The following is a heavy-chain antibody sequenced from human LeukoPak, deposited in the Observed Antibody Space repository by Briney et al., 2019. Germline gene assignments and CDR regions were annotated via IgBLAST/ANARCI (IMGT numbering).Heavy chain of an antibody. J-gene: IGHJ4*02. CDR1: GYTFTSYY. CDR3: AGASEEFLGY. D-gene: IGHD7-27*01. V-gene: IGHV1-46*01. Sequence: GASVTVSCKASGYTFTSYYMHWVRQAPGQGLEWMGIINPSGGSTSYAQKFQGRVTMTRDTSTSTVYMELSSLRSEDTAVYYCAGASEEFLGYWGQGTLVTVSS. CDR2: INPSGGST.